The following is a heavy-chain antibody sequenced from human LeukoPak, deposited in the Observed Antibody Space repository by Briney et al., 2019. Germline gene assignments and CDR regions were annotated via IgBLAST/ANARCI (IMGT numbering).Heavy chain of an antibody. CDR3: ARRLGAGGGWIFDY. CDR1: GYIFTDYW. Sequence: GESLKISCKSFGYIFTDYWIGWVRQRPGKGLEWMGIIATSDSDTRYSPSFQGQVTISVDRSIRTAYIQWNSVKASDTALYFCARRLGAGGGWIFDYWGQGTLVTVSP. J-gene: IGHJ4*02. CDR2: IATSDSDT. V-gene: IGHV5-51*01. D-gene: IGHD2-15*01.